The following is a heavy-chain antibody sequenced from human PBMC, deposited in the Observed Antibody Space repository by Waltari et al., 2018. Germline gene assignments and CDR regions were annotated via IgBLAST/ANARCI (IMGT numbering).Heavy chain of an antibody. J-gene: IGHJ3*02. CDR2: INPKSGGT. CDR3: AAELPSDPLRAFDI. V-gene: IGHV1-2*02. CDR1: GYSFTDYY. D-gene: IGHD2-2*01. Sequence: QGQLVQSGAQVKEPGASVRVSCKSSGYSFTDYYIQWVRQAPGHGLEWMAWINPKSGGTNYAQKFQGRVSVTRDTSISTAYMELSGLGSDDTAVYFCAAELPSDPLRAFDIWGQGTMVTVSS.